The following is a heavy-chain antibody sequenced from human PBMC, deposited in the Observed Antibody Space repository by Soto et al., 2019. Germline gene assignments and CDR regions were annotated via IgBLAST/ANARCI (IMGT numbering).Heavy chain of an antibody. CDR1: GFTVSSNY. CDR2: ISSSSSTI. Sequence: GGSLRLSCAASGFTVSSNYMSWVRQAPGKGLEWVSYISSSSSTIYYADSVKGRFTISRDNAKNSLYLQMNSLRAEDTAVFFCSRERSSTSCYRFCGMDVWGQGTTVTVSS. CDR3: SRERSSTSCYRFCGMDV. V-gene: IGHV3-48*01. J-gene: IGHJ6*02. D-gene: IGHD2-2*02.